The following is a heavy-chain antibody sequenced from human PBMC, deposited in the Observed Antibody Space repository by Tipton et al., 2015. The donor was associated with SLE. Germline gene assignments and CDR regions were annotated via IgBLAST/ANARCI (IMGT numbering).Heavy chain of an antibody. D-gene: IGHD1-26*01. V-gene: IGHV4-59*01. CDR3: AGGMPSGSYHY. CDR2: IYYSGST. Sequence: TLSLTCTVSGGSISSYYWSWIRQPPGKGLEWIGYIYYSGSTNYNPSLKSRVTISVDTSKNQFSLKLSSVTAADTAVYYCAGGMPSGSYHYWGQGTLVTVSS. J-gene: IGHJ4*02. CDR1: GGSISSYY.